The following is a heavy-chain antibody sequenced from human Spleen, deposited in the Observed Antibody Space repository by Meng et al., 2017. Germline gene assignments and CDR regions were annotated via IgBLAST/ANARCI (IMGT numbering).Heavy chain of an antibody. D-gene: IGHD4-11*01. J-gene: IGHJ4*02. CDR2: INHSGST. CDR3: ARGPTTMAHDFDY. V-gene: IGHV4-34*01. Sequence: VELRQGGAGRLKPSGTLSLTCAVYCGSFSDYYWSWIRQPPGKGLEWIGEINHSGSTNYNPSLESRATISVDTSQNNLSLKLSSVTAADSAVYYCARGPTTMAHDFDYWGQGTLVTVSS. CDR1: CGSFSDYY.